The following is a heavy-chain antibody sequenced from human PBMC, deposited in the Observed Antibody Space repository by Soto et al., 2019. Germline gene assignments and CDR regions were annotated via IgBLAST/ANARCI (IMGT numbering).Heavy chain of an antibody. J-gene: IGHJ4*02. CDR3: ASPMGDLLTGYSDY. V-gene: IGHV1-69*02. CDR2: IIPIFGIA. D-gene: IGHD3-9*01. Sequence: QVQLVQSGAEVKKPGSSVKVSCKASGGTFSSYSISWVRQAPGQGLEWMGRIIPIFGIANYAQKFQGRVTITADKSTSTAYRELSSLRSEDTAVDYCASPMGDLLTGYSDYWGQGALVTVSS. CDR1: GGTFSSYS.